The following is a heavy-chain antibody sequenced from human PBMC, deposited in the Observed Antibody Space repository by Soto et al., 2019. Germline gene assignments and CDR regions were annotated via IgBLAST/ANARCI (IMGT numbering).Heavy chain of an antibody. CDR1: GYTFTSYG. CDR3: ARDMGNDFWSGLPPHFDY. J-gene: IGHJ4*02. Sequence: ASVKVSCKASGYTFTSYGISWVRQAPGQGLEWMGWISAYNGNTNYAQKLQGRVTMTTDTSTSTAYMELRSLRSDDTAVYYCARDMGNDFWSGLPPHFDYWGQGTLVTVSS. V-gene: IGHV1-18*01. D-gene: IGHD3-3*01. CDR2: ISAYNGNT.